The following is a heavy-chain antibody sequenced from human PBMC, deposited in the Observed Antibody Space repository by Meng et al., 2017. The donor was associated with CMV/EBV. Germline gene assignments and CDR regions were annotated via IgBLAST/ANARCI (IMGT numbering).Heavy chain of an antibody. CDR3: ARDFSWDSSGYHY. J-gene: IGHJ4*02. V-gene: IGHV1-3*01. D-gene: IGHD3-22*01. CDR2: INAGNGNT. CDR1: GYPFPSYA. Sequence: ASGYPFPSYAMHWVRQAPGQRLEWMGWINAGNGNTKYSQKFQGRVTITRDTSASTAYMELSSLRSEDTAVYYCARDFSWDSSGYHYWGQGTLVTVSS.